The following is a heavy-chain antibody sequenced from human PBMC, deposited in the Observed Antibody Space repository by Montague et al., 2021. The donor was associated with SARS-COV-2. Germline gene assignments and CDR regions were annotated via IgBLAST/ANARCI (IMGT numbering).Heavy chain of an antibody. CDR1: GFSLSSSGVG. D-gene: IGHD6-19*01. CDR3: AHKGAMAGSVVDWSY. V-gene: IGHV2-5*02. J-gene: IGHJ4*02. CDR2: IYWDDDK. Sequence: PALVKPTQTLMLTCTVSGFSLSSSGVGVGWIRQPPGKALEWLALIYWDDDKRYSPSLKSRLTITKDTSKNQVVLTMTNMDPVDTATYYCAHKGAMAGSVVDWSYWGQGTLVTVSS.